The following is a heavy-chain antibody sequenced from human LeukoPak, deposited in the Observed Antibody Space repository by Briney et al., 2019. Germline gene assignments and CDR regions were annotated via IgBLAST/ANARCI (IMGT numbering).Heavy chain of an antibody. J-gene: IGHJ4*02. V-gene: IGHV3-23*01. CDR3: AHNKSGSYKFDY. D-gene: IGHD1-26*01. CDR2: IFGSGGTT. Sequence: GGSLRLSCAASGFTFNNYAMSWVRQGPGKGLEWVSGIFGSGGTTYYADSVKGRFPISRDNSKNTVYLQMNSLRAEDTAVYYCAHNKSGSYKFDYWGQGTLVTVSS. CDR1: GFTFNNYA.